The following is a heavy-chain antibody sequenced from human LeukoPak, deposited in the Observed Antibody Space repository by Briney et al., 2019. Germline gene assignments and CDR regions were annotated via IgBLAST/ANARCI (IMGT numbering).Heavy chain of an antibody. CDR3: ARLDLRITIFGVVINPRYYGMDV. J-gene: IGHJ6*02. Sequence: EASVKVSCKASGYTFTSYAMHWVRQAPGQRLEWMGWINAGNGNTKYSQKFQGRVTITRDTSASTAYMELSSLRSEDTAVYYCARLDLRITIFGVVINPRYYGMDVWGQGTTVTVSS. D-gene: IGHD3-3*01. V-gene: IGHV1-3*01. CDR2: INAGNGNT. CDR1: GYTFTSYA.